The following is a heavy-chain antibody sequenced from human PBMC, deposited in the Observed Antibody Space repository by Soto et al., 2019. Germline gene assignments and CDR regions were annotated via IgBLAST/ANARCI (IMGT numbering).Heavy chain of an antibody. CDR2: IYWDDDK. J-gene: IGHJ4*02. V-gene: IGHV2-5*02. Sequence: QITLKESGPTLGKPTETLTLTCTFSGFSLKTGGAGVGWIRQPPGKALEWLVVIYWDDDKRSSPSLKNRLTITKDTSKNQVVLTITDMDPADTATYYCAHRHPSGPVAGDYTKNEYFDYWGQGTLVAVAS. CDR3: AHRHPSGPVAGDYTKNEYFDY. CDR1: GFSLKTGGAG. D-gene: IGHD4-17*01.